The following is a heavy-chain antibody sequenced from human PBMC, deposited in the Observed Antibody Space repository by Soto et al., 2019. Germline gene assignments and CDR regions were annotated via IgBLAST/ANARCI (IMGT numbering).Heavy chain of an antibody. CDR1: GYTLTELS. Sequence: ASVKVSFKVSGYTLTELSMHWVRQAPGKGLEWMGGFDPEDGETIYAQKFQGRVTMTEDTSTDTAYMELSSLRSEDTAVYYCATILLGYCCGGSCSTQFYYYYGMEVWGQGTTVTVSS. CDR3: ATILLGYCCGGSCSTQFYYYYGMEV. J-gene: IGHJ6*02. V-gene: IGHV1-24*01. D-gene: IGHD2-15*01. CDR2: FDPEDGET.